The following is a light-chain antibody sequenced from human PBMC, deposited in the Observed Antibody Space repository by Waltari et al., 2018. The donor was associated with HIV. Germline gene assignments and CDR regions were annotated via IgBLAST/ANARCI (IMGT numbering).Light chain of an antibody. J-gene: IGKJ3*01. CDR2: GAS. Sequence: SPSSLSASVGDRVTISCRTSQSINSFLNWYQQKPGKVPKLLIYGASTLESGVPSRFSGTGYGTDFSLTISNLQPEDFATYYCLQGYSSPLTFGPGTKVDIK. V-gene: IGKV1-39*01. CDR3: LQGYSSPLT. CDR1: QSINSF.